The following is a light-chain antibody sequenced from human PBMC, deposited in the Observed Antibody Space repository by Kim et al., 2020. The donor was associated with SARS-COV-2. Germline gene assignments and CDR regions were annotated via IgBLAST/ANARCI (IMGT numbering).Light chain of an antibody. V-gene: IGLV3-1*01. J-gene: IGLJ1*01. CDR1: KLGDKY. CDR3: QAWDSSTEV. CDR2: QDS. Sequence: SYELTQPPSVSVSPGQTASITCSGDKLGDKYAWYQQKPGQSPVLVIYQDSKRPSGIPERFSGSNSGNTATLTISGTQAMDEADYYCQAWDSSTEVFGTGT.